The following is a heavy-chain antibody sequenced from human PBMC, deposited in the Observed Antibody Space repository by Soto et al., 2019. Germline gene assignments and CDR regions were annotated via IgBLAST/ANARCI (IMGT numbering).Heavy chain of an antibody. V-gene: IGHV1-69*06. CDR3: ARGDDSNLLYYYYGMDV. D-gene: IGHD4-4*01. CDR2: IIPIFGTA. CDR1: GGTFSSYA. Sequence: SVKVSCKASGGTFSSYAISWVRQAPGQGLEWMGGIIPIFGTANYAQKFQGRVTITADKSTSTAYMELSSLRSEDTAVCYCARGDDSNLLYYYYGMDVWGQGTTVTVS. J-gene: IGHJ6*02.